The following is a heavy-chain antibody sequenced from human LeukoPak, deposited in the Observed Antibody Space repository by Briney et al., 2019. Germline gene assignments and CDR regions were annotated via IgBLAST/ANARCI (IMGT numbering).Heavy chain of an antibody. CDR2: IYSTGNP. J-gene: IGHJ4*02. CDR1: GGSISSYY. V-gene: IGHV4-59*08. D-gene: IGHD4-17*01. Sequence: PSETLSLTCTVSGGSISSYYWSWIRQPPGKGLEWIGYIYSTGNPRYNPSLKDRVTISVHTSKNQFSLRLTSLTAADTAVYYCARHKAPTTVTPYGGEMDFWGQGTLVTVSS. CDR3: ARHKAPTTVTPYGGEMDF.